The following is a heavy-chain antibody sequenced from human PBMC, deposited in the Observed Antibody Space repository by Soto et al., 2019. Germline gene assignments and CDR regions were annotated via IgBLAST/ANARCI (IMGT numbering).Heavy chain of an antibody. J-gene: IGHJ4*02. CDR3: ARRGGGFLEWLSQYYFDY. CDR1: GYSFTSYW. V-gene: IGHV5-51*01. CDR2: IYPGDSDT. D-gene: IGHD3-3*01. Sequence: GESLKSSCKGSGYSFTSYWIGWVRQMPGKGLEWMGIIYPGDSDTRYSPSFQGQVTISADKSISTAYLQWSSLKASDTAMYYCARRGGGFLEWLSQYYFDYWGQGTLVTVSS.